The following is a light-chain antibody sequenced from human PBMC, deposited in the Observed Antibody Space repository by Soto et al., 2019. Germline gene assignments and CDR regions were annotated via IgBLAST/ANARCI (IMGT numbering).Light chain of an antibody. J-gene: IGKJ2*01. CDR1: QTILYTSINKDC. Sequence: DIVMTQSPDSLAVSLGERATINCKSSQTILYTSINKDCLAWYQQKPGQPPKLLISWASTRESGVPDRFSGSGSGTDFTLTISSLQAEDVAVYYCQQYYSAPPHTFGQGTKV. CDR3: QQYYSAPPHT. CDR2: WAS. V-gene: IGKV4-1*01.